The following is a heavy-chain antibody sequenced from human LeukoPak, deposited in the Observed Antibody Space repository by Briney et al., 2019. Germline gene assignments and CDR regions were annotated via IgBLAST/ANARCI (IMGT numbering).Heavy chain of an antibody. D-gene: IGHD6-19*01. CDR1: GFTFNRNA. Sequence: PGGSLRLSCAASGFTFNRNAISWVRQAPGKGLEWVSTIGGSGDKTFYADSVKGRFTICRDNSKTMLHLQMSSLTGEDTALYYCVRRGDASSGWGDHDYWGQGALVTVSS. CDR3: VRRGDASSGWGDHDY. J-gene: IGHJ4*02. CDR2: IGGSGDKT. V-gene: IGHV3-23*01.